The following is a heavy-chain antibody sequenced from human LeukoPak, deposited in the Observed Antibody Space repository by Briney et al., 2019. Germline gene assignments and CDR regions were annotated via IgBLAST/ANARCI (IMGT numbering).Heavy chain of an antibody. Sequence: SETLSLTCTVSGASISSYYWSWIRQPPGKGREWIAYIYYTWSTKYNPSLKSRVTISIDTSKNQFSLKLNSVTAADTAVYYCARTGYCSGGSCYGGWFDPWGQGTLVSASS. D-gene: IGHD2-15*01. CDR2: IYYTWST. CDR1: GASISSYY. V-gene: IGHV4-59*01. J-gene: IGHJ5*02. CDR3: ARTGYCSGGSCYGGWFDP.